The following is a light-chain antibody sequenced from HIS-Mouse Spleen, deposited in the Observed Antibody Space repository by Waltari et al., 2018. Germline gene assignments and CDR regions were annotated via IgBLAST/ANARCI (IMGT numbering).Light chain of an antibody. V-gene: IGKV4-1*01. CDR2: WAS. Sequence: DIVMTQAPDSLAVFLGERATINCKSSQSVLYSSNNKNYLAWYQQKPGQPPKLLIYWASTRESGVPDRFSGSGSGTDFTLTISSLQAEDVAVYYCQQYYSTPYTFGQGTKLEIK. CDR1: QSVLYSSNNKNY. CDR3: QQYYSTPYT. J-gene: IGKJ2*01.